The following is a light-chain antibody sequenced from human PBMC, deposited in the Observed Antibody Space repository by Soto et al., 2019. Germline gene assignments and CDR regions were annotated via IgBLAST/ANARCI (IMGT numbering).Light chain of an antibody. J-gene: IGKJ4*01. V-gene: IGKV3-15*01. CDR2: AAS. CDR3: QQYNNWPPLT. CDR1: QSVSSN. Sequence: EIVMTQSPATLSVSPGEGATLSCRAGQSVSSNLAWYQQKPGQAPRLLIYAASTRATGIPARFSGSGSGTEFTLTISSLQSEDFAVYYCQQYNNWPPLTFGGGTKVDIK.